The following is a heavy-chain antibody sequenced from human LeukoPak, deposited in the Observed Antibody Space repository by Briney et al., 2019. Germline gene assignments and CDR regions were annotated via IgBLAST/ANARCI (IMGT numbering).Heavy chain of an antibody. CDR1: GFTFSSYE. Sequence: PGGSLRLSCAASGFTFSSYEMNWVRQAPGKGLEWVSYISSSGSTIYYADSVKGRFTISRDNAKNSLYLQMNSLRAEDTAVYYCARVGAPHSSSWDFDYWGQGTLVTVSS. CDR3: ARVGAPHSSSWDFDY. CDR2: ISSSGSTI. J-gene: IGHJ4*02. D-gene: IGHD6-13*01. V-gene: IGHV3-48*03.